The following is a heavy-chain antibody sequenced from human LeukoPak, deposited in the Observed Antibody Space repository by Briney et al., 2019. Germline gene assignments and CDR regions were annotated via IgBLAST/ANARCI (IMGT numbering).Heavy chain of an antibody. Sequence: SETLSLTCTVSGDSISSGGYYWSWIRQRPGKGLEWIGYIYYSGSSYYNPSLKSRVTISVDTSKNQFSLKLSSVTAADTAVYYCARDVIAVAGPFDYWGQGTLVTVSS. CDR2: IYYSGSS. CDR3: ARDVIAVAGPFDY. CDR1: GDSISSGGYY. J-gene: IGHJ4*02. V-gene: IGHV4-31*03. D-gene: IGHD6-19*01.